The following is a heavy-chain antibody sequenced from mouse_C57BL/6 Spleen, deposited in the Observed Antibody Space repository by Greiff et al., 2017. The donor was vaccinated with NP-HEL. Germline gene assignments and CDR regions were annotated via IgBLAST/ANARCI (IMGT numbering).Heavy chain of an antibody. D-gene: IGHD1-1*01. V-gene: IGHV1-81*01. Sequence: QVQLQQSGAELARPGASVKLSCKASGYTFTSYGISWVKQRTGQGLEWIGEIYPRSGNTYYNEEFKGKATLTADKSSSTAYMELRSLTSEDSAVYFCAKITTVVGERYFDVWGTGTTVTVSS. CDR2: IYPRSGNT. J-gene: IGHJ1*03. CDR1: GYTFTSYG. CDR3: AKITTVVGERYFDV.